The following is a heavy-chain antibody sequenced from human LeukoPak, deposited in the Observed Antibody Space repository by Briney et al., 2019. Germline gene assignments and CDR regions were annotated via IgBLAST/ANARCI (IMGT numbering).Heavy chain of an antibody. J-gene: IGHJ4*02. CDR3: ARTTYYYGSGFDY. CDR1: GFTFSSYA. CDR2: ISYDGSNK. D-gene: IGHD3-10*01. Sequence: GGSLRLSCAASGFTFSSYAMHWVRQAPGKGLEWVAVISYDGSNKYHADSVKGRFTISRDNSKNTLYLQMNSLRAEDTAVYYCARTTYYYGSGFDYWGQGTLVTVSS. V-gene: IGHV3-30*04.